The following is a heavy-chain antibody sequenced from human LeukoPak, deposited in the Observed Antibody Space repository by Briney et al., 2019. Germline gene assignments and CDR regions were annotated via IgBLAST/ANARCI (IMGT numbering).Heavy chain of an antibody. CDR2: FYTSGTP. CDR1: GGSISRGSYF. D-gene: IGHD2-21*01. CDR3: ARGGIPDY. V-gene: IGHV4-61*02. J-gene: IGHJ4*02. Sequence: SETLSLTCTVSGGSISRGSYFWSWIRQPAGKGLEWIGRFYTSGTPNYNPSLKSRDTISVDTSRNQFSLKLSSVTAADTAVYYCARGGIPDYWGQGILVTVSS.